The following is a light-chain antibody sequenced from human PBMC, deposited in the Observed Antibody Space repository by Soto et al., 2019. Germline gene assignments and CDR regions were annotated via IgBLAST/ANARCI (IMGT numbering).Light chain of an antibody. CDR2: WAS. CDR1: HSILSNSNNKNY. V-gene: IGKV4-1*01. CDR3: PQSQCVPLT. Sequence: MGITQWPESLSMSLGERATINCKSSHSILSNSNNKNYLAWYQQKPGQSPKPLIHWASTRDSGVPDRFSGSGSGTDFTLTISSLQAEDVVRYYCPQSQCVPLTFGG. J-gene: IGKJ4*01.